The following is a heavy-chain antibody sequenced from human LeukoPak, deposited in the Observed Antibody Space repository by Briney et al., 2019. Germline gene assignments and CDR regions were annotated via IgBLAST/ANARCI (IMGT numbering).Heavy chain of an antibody. CDR1: GFTFSSYA. Sequence: GGSLRLSCAVSGFTFSSYAMSWVRQAPGKGLEWVSVISGSGGNTCYADSVKGRFTISRDNSKNTVYLQKNSLRAEDTAVYYCAKGVRGGGGYYYGMDVWGQGTTVTVSS. D-gene: IGHD2-15*01. CDR3: AKGVRGGGGYYYGMDV. CDR2: ISGSGGNT. V-gene: IGHV3-23*01. J-gene: IGHJ6*02.